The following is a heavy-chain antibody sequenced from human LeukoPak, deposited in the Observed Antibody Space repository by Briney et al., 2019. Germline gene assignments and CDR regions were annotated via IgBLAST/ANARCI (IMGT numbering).Heavy chain of an antibody. V-gene: IGHV4-34*01. CDR3: ARFRYNWNAMAFDI. CDR2: INHSGST. Sequence: SETLSLTCAVYGGSFSGYYWSWIRQPPGKGLEWIGEINHSGSTNYNPSLKSRVTISVDTSKNQFSLKLSSVTAADTAVYYRARFRYNWNAMAFDIWGQGTMVTVSS. CDR1: GGSFSGYY. D-gene: IGHD1-20*01. J-gene: IGHJ3*02.